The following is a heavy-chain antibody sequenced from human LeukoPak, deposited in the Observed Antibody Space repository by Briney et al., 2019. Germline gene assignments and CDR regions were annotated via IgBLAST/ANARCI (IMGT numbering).Heavy chain of an antibody. V-gene: IGHV4-34*01. D-gene: IGHD6-19*01. CDR1: GGSFSGYY. CDR3: ARRPGGSGDY. Sequence: PSETLSLTCAVYGGSFSGYYWSWIRQPPGKGLEWIGEINHSGSTNYNPSLKSRVTISVDTSKNQFSLKLSSVTAADTAVYYCARRPGGSGDYWGQGTLVTVSS. J-gene: IGHJ4*02. CDR2: INHSGST.